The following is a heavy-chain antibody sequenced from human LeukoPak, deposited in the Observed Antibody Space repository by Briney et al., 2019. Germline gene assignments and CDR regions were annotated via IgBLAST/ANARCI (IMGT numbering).Heavy chain of an antibody. CDR2: IIPIFGTA. V-gene: IGHV1-69*01. CDR3: ARDRSLRELWLRNWFDP. J-gene: IGHJ5*02. CDR1: GGTFSSYA. Sequence: SVKVSCKASGGTFSSYAISWVRQAPGQGLEWMGGIIPIFGTANYAQKFQGRVTITADESTSTAYMELSSLRSEDTAVYYCARDRSLRELWLRNWFDPWGQGTLATVSS. D-gene: IGHD5-18*01.